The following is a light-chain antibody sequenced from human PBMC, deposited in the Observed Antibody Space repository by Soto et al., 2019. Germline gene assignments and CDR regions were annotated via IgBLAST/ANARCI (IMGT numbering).Light chain of an antibody. Sequence: EIVMTQSSATLSVSPGERATLSCRASQSVSSNLAWYQQKPGQAPRLLIYGASNRATGIPDRFSGSGSGTDVTLTISRLEKEDFAVYHCQQYNNWTITFGQGTRLEIK. CDR2: GAS. V-gene: IGKV3D-15*01. J-gene: IGKJ5*01. CDR3: QQYNNWTIT. CDR1: QSVSSN.